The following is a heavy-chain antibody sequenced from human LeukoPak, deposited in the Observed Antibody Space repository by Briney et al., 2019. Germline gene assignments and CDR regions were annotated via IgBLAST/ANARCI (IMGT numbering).Heavy chain of an antibody. J-gene: IGHJ6*03. CDR3: ARPATDTLSDFYFFYMDV. CDR1: GYTFTRYG. Sequence: SVKVSCKASGYTFTRYGVSWVRQAPGQGLEWMGGIIPIFGTPNYAQKFQGRVTITADESTTTAYMDLSNLRSEDTAVYYCARPATDTLSDFYFFYMDVWGKGTTVTVSS. CDR2: IIPIFGTP. V-gene: IGHV1-69*13. D-gene: IGHD2/OR15-2a*01.